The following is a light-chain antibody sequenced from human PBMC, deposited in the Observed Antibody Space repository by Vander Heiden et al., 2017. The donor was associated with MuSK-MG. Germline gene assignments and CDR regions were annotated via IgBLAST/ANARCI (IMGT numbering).Light chain of an antibody. V-gene: IGKV3-20*01. CDR3: QQYGSPWT. Sequence: EIVLTQSPGTLSLSPGERATRSCRASQSVSSSYLAWFQQKPGQAPRLLIYGASSRATGIPDRFSGSGSGTDFTLTISRLEPEDFAVYYCQQYGSPWTFGQGTKVEIK. CDR2: GAS. J-gene: IGKJ1*01. CDR1: QSVSSSY.